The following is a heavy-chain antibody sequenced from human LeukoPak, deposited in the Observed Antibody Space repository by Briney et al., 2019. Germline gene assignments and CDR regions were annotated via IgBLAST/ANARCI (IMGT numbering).Heavy chain of an antibody. CDR1: GFTFSNAW. Sequence: PGGSLRLSCAASGFTFSNAWMSWVRQAPGKGLEWVSAISGSGGSTYYADSVKGRFTISRDNSKNTLYLQMNSLRAEDTAVYYCAKDPTIFGVGVYWGQGTLVTVSS. D-gene: IGHD3-3*01. J-gene: IGHJ4*02. V-gene: IGHV3-23*01. CDR3: AKDPTIFGVGVY. CDR2: ISGSGGST.